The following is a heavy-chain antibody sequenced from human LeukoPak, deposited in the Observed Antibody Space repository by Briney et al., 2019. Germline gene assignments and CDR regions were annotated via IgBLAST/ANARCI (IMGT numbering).Heavy chain of an antibody. CDR2: ISSSSTI. D-gene: IGHD3-10*01. CDR3: ARALWFGETFPAY. J-gene: IGHJ4*02. CDR1: GLTISSYS. Sequence: PGGSLRLSCAASGLTISSYSMNWVRQAPGKGLQWVSYISSSSTIYYADSVKGRFTISRDNAKNSLYLQMNSLRAEDMAVYYCARALWFGETFPAYWGQGTLVTVSS. V-gene: IGHV3-48*01.